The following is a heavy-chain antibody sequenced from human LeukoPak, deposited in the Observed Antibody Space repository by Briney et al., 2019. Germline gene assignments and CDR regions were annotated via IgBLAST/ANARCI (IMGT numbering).Heavy chain of an antibody. CDR1: GFTFSSYW. CDR3: ARLRDDVTKFDS. CDR2: IKQDKSQI. V-gene: IGHV3-7*01. D-gene: IGHD2-8*01. J-gene: IGHJ4*02. Sequence: GGSLRLSCAGSGFTFSSYWMSWVRQAPGKGLGWVASIKQDKSQIHYVESVKGRFTISRDNAKSSLFLQMNNLRVEDTAVYYCARLRDDVTKFDSWGQGTLVTVSS.